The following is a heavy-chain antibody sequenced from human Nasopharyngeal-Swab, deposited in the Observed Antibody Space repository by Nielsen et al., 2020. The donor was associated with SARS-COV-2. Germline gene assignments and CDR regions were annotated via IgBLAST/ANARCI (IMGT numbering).Heavy chain of an antibody. CDR1: GYTFTSYD. Sequence: ASVKVSCKASGYTFTSYDINWVRQATGQGLEWMGWMNPNSGNTGYAQKFQGRVTMTRDTSISTAYMELSRLRSDDTAVYYCARVFLRGGYTPPGYWGQGTLVTVSS. CDR2: MNPNSGNT. D-gene: IGHD5-12*01. J-gene: IGHJ4*02. V-gene: IGHV1-8*01. CDR3: ARVFLRGGYTPPGY.